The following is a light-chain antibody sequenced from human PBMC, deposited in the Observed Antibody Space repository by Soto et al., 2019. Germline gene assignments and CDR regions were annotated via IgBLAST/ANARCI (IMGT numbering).Light chain of an antibody. J-gene: IGLJ2*01. Sequence: QPVLTQPPSASGTPGQRVTISCSGSSSNIGGHTVDWYQQVPGTAPKLLIYRVFQRPSGVPDRFSGSRSGTSASLAISGLQSEDEADYYCAAWDDSLNVPVFGGGTKVTVL. CDR3: AAWDDSLNVPV. V-gene: IGLV1-44*01. CDR2: RVF. CDR1: SSNIGGHT.